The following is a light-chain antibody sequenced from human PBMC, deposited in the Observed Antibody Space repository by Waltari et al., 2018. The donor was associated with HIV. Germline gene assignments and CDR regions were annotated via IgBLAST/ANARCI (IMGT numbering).Light chain of an antibody. V-gene: IGLV1-51*01. Sequence: QPPSVSAAPGQKVAISCSGGNSNLGNNYVSWYQQVPGKAPRLLIYDNEKRPPGIPDRFSASKAGVSATLGITGLQIVDEADYYCGTWDSSLNLYVFGPGTTVAVL. CDR3: GTWDSSLNLYV. CDR1: NSNLGNNY. J-gene: IGLJ1*01. CDR2: DNE.